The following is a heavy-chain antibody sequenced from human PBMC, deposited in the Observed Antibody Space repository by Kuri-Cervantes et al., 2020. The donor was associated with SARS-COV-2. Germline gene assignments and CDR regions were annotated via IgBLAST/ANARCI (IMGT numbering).Heavy chain of an antibody. J-gene: IGHJ5*02. V-gene: IGHV4-38-2*02. CDR1: GYSISSGYY. CDR2: IYYSGST. CDR3: ARDFWSGYYGGNWFDP. Sequence: SETLSLTCAASGYSISSGYYWGWIRQPPGKGLEWIGSIYYSGSTYYNPSLKSRVTISVDTSKNQFSLKLSSVTAADTAVYYCARDFWSGYYGGNWFDPWGQGTLVTVSS. D-gene: IGHD3-3*01.